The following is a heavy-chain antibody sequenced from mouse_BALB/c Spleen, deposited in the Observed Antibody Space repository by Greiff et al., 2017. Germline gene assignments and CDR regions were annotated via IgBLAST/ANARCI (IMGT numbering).Heavy chain of an antibody. D-gene: IGHD4-1*01. Sequence: VQLQESGPSLVQPSQSLSITCTVSGFSLTSYGVHWVRQSPGKGLEWLGVIWRGGSTDYNAAFMSRLSITKDNSKSQVFFKMNSLQADDTAIYYCAKNSVYGNCDGFAYWGQGTLVTVSA. V-gene: IGHV2-5-1*01. CDR3: AKNSVYGNCDGFAY. J-gene: IGHJ3*01. CDR2: IWRGGST. CDR1: GFSLTSYG.